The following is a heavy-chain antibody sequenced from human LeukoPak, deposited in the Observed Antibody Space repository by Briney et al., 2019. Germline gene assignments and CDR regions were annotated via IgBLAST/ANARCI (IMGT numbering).Heavy chain of an antibody. D-gene: IGHD2-2*01. CDR2: IRRMVVTT. Sequence: PGWSLRLSCAVSGCTLNSNAMFWVRQAPGKGLEWVSGIRRMVVTTYYADSVKGRFTISRDTSKNTLYPQMNPLRPEDPDVYYCATEEVPNEYWGQGNLVTVSS. CDR3: ATEEVPNEY. V-gene: IGHV3-23*01. CDR1: GCTLNSNA. J-gene: IGHJ4*02.